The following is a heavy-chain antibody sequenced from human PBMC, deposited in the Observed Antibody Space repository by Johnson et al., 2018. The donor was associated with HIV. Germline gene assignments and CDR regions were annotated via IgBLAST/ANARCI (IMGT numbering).Heavy chain of an antibody. V-gene: IGHV3-9*01. CDR2: IGWNTGAI. CDR1: GFTFHDYT. D-gene: IGHD3-3*01. Sequence: VQLVESGGGLVQPGRSLRLSCVASGFTFHDYTMNWVRQGQEKGLEWVSGIGWNTGAIGYSAPVKGRFTISRDNAKNSLYLQMNSLRPEDTAVYYCARDGWEWLLSTAFDIWGQGTMVTVSS. J-gene: IGHJ3*02. CDR3: ARDGWEWLLSTAFDI.